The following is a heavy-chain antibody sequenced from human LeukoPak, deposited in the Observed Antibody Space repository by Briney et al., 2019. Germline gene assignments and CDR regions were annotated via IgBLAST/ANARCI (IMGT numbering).Heavy chain of an antibody. D-gene: IGHD6-13*01. Sequence: SGTLSLTCTVSGGSISSYYWSWIRQPAGKGLEWIGRIYTSGNTNYNPSLKSRVTMSVDTSKNQFSLKLSSVTAADTAVYYCARDNRRSWTNWFDPWGQGTLVTASS. CDR1: GGSISSYY. CDR3: ARDNRRSWTNWFDP. J-gene: IGHJ5*02. CDR2: IYTSGNT. V-gene: IGHV4-4*07.